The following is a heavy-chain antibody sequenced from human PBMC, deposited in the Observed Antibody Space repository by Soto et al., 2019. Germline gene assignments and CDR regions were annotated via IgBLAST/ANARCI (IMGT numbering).Heavy chain of an antibody. CDR1: GGSISSGGYS. Sequence: SETLSLTCAVSGGSISSGGYSWSWIRHPPGKGLEWIGYIYHSGSTYYNPSLKSRVTISVDRSKDQFSLKLSSVTAADTAVYYCARAATVNTGYWYLDLGGRGAMVTVAS. CDR2: IYHSGST. D-gene: IGHD4-17*01. J-gene: IGHJ2*01. CDR3: ARAATVNTGYWYLDL. V-gene: IGHV4-30-2*01.